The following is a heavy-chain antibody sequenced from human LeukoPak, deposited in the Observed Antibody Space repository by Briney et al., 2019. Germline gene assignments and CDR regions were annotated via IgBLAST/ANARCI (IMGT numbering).Heavy chain of an antibody. J-gene: IGHJ3*02. CDR2: ISGNGGDI. CDR3: ATRVTADSYEAFDI. D-gene: IGHD6-13*01. Sequence: PGGSLRLSCAASGFSFGGHYMSWMRQPPGKGPEWISYISGNGGDIAYADSVKGRFTISRDNAKNSLHLQMNSLRAEDTALYYCATRVTADSYEAFDIWGQGTMVTVSS. CDR1: GFSFGGHY. V-gene: IGHV3-11*04.